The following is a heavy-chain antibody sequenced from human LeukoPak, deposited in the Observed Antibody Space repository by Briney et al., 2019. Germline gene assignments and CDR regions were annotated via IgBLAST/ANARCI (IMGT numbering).Heavy chain of an antibody. D-gene: IGHD2-2*01. CDR3: ARRFIVVVPAALDAFDI. J-gene: IGHJ3*02. CDR1: GGSISSSSYY. V-gene: IGHV4-39*01. Sequence: SETLSLTCTVSGGSISSSSYYWGWIRQPPGKGLEWIGSIYYSGSTYYNPSLKSRVTISVDTSKNQFSLKLSSVTAADTAVYYCARRFIVVVPAALDAFDIWGQGTMVTVSS. CDR2: IYYSGST.